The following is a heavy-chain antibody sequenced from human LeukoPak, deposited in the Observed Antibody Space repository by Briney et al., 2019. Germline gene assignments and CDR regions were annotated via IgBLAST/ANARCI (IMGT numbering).Heavy chain of an antibody. D-gene: IGHD3-22*01. Sequence: SETLSLPCPGSGGSISSYYWLWLRQPAARGLAWIGRIYTSCSTNYNTSLKSRVTMSVDTSKIQFSLKLSSVTAADTAVYYCARELGYSDPFDYWGQGTLVTVSS. CDR1: GGSISSYY. V-gene: IGHV4-4*07. CDR3: ARELGYSDPFDY. CDR2: IYTSCST. J-gene: IGHJ4*02.